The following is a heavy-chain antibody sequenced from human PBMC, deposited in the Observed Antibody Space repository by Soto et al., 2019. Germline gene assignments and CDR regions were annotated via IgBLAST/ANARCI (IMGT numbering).Heavy chain of an antibody. CDR3: AXXRXXSGGSCYPFDY. D-gene: IGHD2-15*01. V-gene: IGHV1-69*02. Sequence: QVQLVQSGAEVKKPGSSVKVSCKASGGTFSSYTISWVRQAPGQGLEWMGRIIPILGIANYAQKFQGRVTITADKSTSTAYMELSSLRSEDTAVYXXAXXRXXSGGSCYPFDYWGQGTLVTVSS. J-gene: IGHJ4*02. CDR1: GGTFSSYT. CDR2: IIPILGIA.